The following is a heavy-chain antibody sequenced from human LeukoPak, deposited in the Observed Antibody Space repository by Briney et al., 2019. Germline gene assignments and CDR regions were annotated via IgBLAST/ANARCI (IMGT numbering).Heavy chain of an antibody. Sequence: GGSLRLSCAASGSTFSSYDMHWVRQATGKGLEWVSAIGTAGDTYYPGSVKGRFTISRENAKNSLYLQMNSLRAGDTAVYYCARGNYGSGSYYYYYGMDVWGQGTTVTVSS. D-gene: IGHD3-10*01. CDR2: IGTAGDT. CDR1: GSTFSSYD. CDR3: ARGNYGSGSYYYYYGMDV. V-gene: IGHV3-13*01. J-gene: IGHJ6*02.